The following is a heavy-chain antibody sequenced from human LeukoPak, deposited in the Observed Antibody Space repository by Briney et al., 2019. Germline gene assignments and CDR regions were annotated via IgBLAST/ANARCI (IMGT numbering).Heavy chain of an antibody. Sequence: GGSLRLACAASGFRFSSYAMSWVCQAPGKGLGWVSAISGSGVSTYYADSVKGRFTVSRDNSKNTLYLQMSSLRAEDTAVYYCAKDERNWNYNLASQTYDWGQGTLVTVSS. D-gene: IGHD1-7*01. CDR2: ISGSGVST. V-gene: IGHV3-23*01. CDR1: GFRFSSYA. J-gene: IGHJ4*02. CDR3: AKDERNWNYNLASQTYD.